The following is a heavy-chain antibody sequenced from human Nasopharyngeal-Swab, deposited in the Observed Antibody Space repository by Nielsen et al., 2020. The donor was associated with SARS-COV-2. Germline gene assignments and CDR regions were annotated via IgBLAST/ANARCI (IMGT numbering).Heavy chain of an antibody. J-gene: IGHJ6*02. CDR2: IYSGGST. CDR1: GFTVSSNY. V-gene: IGHV3-66*01. CDR3: ARDRTDYCTNGVCYPASYYYGMDV. D-gene: IGHD2-8*01. Sequence: GESLKISCAASGFTVSSNYMSWVRQAPGKGLEWVSVIYSGGSTYYADSVKGRFTIPRDNSKNTLYLQMNSLRAEDTAVYYCARDRTDYCTNGVCYPASYYYGMDVWGQGTTVTVSS.